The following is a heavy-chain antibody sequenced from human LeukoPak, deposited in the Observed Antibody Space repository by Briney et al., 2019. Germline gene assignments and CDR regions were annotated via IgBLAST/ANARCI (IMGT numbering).Heavy chain of an antibody. J-gene: IGHJ6*02. CDR1: GFTFSSYG. CDR3: AKDYRSQRHYYYGMDV. V-gene: IGHV3-30*18. D-gene: IGHD6-25*01. CDR2: ISYDGSNK. Sequence: GGSXRLSCAASGFTFSSYGMHWVRQAPGKGLEXVAVISYDGSNKYYADSVKGRFTISRDNSKNTLYLQMNSLRAEDTAVYYCAKDYRSQRHYYYGMDVWGQGTTVTVSS.